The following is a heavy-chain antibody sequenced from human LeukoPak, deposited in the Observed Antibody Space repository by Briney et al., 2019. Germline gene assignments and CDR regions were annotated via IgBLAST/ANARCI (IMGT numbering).Heavy chain of an antibody. D-gene: IGHD1-1*01. CDR2: IYSGGST. V-gene: IGHV3-53*01. CDR1: GFTVSSNH. CDR3: ARGPAGYN. J-gene: IGHJ4*02. Sequence: QPGGSLRLPCAASGFTVSSNHMSWVRQAPGKGLEWVSVIYSGGSTDYADSVKGRFTISRDNLKNTLYLQMNSLRAEDTAVYYCARGPAGYNWGQGTLVTFSS.